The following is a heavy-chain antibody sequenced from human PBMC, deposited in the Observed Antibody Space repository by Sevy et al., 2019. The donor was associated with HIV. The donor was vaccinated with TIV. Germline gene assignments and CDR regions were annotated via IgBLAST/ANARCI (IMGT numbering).Heavy chain of an antibody. Sequence: GGSLRLSCAASGFTFSSYWMRWVRQAPGRGLEWVANIKQDGSEKYYVDSVKGRFTISRDNAKNSLYLQMNSLSAEDTAVYYCARYREWLATGWFDPWGQGTLVTVSS. D-gene: IGHD6-19*01. J-gene: IGHJ5*02. CDR1: GFTFSSYW. CDR3: ARYREWLATGWFDP. CDR2: IKQDGSEK. V-gene: IGHV3-7*01.